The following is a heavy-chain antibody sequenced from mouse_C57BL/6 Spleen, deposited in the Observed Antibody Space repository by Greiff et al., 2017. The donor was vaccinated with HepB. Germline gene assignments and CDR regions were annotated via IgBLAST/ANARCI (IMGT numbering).Heavy chain of an antibody. Sequence: QVQLQQPGAELVKPGASVKLSCKASGYTFTSYWMQWVKQRPGQGLEWIGEIDPSDSYTNYNQKFKGKATLTVETSSSTAYMQLSSLTSEDSAVYYCAIWGPFAYWGQGTLVTVSA. V-gene: IGHV1-50*01. J-gene: IGHJ3*01. CDR1: GYTFTSYW. CDR3: AIWGPFAY. CDR2: IDPSDSYT.